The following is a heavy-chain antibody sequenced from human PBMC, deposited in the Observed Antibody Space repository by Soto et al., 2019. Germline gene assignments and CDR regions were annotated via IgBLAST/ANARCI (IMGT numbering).Heavy chain of an antibody. D-gene: IGHD6-19*01. V-gene: IGHV4-39*07. CDR1: GGYISSSCYY. CDR2: LYYSGST. CDR3: ARAGGLGAVAADY. J-gene: IGHJ4*02. Sequence: SEPLSLTCSVSGGYISSSCYYRGWIRQPPGKGLEWIGSLYYSGSTYYNPSLKSRVTISVDRSKNQFSLKLSSVTAADTAVYYCARAGGLGAVAADYWGQGTLVTVSS.